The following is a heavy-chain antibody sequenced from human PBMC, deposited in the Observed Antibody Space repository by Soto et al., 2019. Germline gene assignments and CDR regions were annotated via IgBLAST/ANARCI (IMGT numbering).Heavy chain of an antibody. CDR3: ARVQTIFGIITVFDY. J-gene: IGHJ4*02. CDR2: IYYSGST. D-gene: IGHD3-3*01. V-gene: IGHV4-31*03. Sequence: SETLSLTCTVSGGSINSAGYYWSWLRQHPGQGLEWIGNIYYSGSTNYNPSLKSRVTISIDTSKNHFSLNLGSVTAADTAVYYCARVQTIFGIITVFDYWGQGTLVTVSS. CDR1: GGSINSAGYY.